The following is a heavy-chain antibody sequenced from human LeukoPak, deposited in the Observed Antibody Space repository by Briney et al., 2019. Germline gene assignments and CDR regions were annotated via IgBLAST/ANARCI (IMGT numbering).Heavy chain of an antibody. V-gene: IGHV3-9*01. J-gene: IGHJ4*02. D-gene: IGHD2-2*02. CDR2: ISWDSGFI. CDR1: GLTFDDYA. Sequence: PGGSLRLSCAASGLTFDDYAMHWVRQAPGKGLEWVSGISWDSGFIGYADSVEGRFTISRDNAKNSLYLQMNSLRVEDTALYYCAKGLPKSSSSSWYTDWGQGTLVTVSS. CDR3: AKGLPKSSSSSWYTD.